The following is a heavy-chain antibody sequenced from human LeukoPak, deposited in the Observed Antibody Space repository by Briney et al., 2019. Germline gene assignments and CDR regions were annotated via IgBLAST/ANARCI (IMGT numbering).Heavy chain of an antibody. CDR3: ARRLTQYDCFDP. Sequence: SQTLSLTCAISGDSVSSNSVTWNWIRQSPSRGLEWLGRTYYRSTWYNDYAVSVRGRITVNPDTSKNQFPLHLNSVTPEDTAVYYCARRLTQYDCFDPWGQGILVTVSS. J-gene: IGHJ5*02. V-gene: IGHV6-1*01. CDR1: GDSVSSNSVT. CDR2: TYYRSTWYN. D-gene: IGHD2-2*01.